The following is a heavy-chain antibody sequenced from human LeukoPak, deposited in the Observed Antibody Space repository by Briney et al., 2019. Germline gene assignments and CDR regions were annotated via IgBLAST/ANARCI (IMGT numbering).Heavy chain of an antibody. J-gene: IGHJ4*02. CDR2: MNPNSGNT. Sequence: VASVKVSCKASGYTFTSYDINWVRQATGQGLEWMGWMNPNSGNTGYAQKFQGRVTMTRNTSISTAYMELSSLRSEDTAVYYCARGQRKSLATVMNWGQGTLVTVSS. CDR1: GYTFTSYD. D-gene: IGHD4-17*01. CDR3: ARGQRKSLATVMN. V-gene: IGHV1-8*01.